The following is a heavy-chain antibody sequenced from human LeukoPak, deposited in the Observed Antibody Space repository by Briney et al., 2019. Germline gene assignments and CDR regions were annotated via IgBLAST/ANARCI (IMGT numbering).Heavy chain of an antibody. J-gene: IGHJ4*02. D-gene: IGHD1-26*01. Sequence: GGSLRLSCAASGFTFSSYAMSWVRQAPGKGLEWVANIKEDGGEIHFVDSMKGRFTISRDNAKNSLYLQMNSLRGDDSAVYYCARSGYSHSWDYWGQGTLVIVSS. V-gene: IGHV3-7*03. CDR3: ARSGYSHSWDY. CDR1: GFTFSSYA. CDR2: IKEDGGEI.